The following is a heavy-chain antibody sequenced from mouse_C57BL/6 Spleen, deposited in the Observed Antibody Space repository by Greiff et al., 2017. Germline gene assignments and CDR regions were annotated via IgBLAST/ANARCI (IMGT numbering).Heavy chain of an antibody. CDR2: IYPGDGDT. CDR1: GYAFSSSW. D-gene: IGHD2-4*01. Sequence: QVQLQQSGPELVKPGASVKISCKASGYAFSSSWMNWVKQRPGKGLEWIGRIYPGDGDTNYNGKFKGKATLTADKSSSTAYMQLSSLTSEDSAVYFCARIGLGFDYDRSYWAMDYWGQGTSVTVSS. V-gene: IGHV1-82*01. J-gene: IGHJ4*01. CDR3: ARIGLGFDYDRSYWAMDY.